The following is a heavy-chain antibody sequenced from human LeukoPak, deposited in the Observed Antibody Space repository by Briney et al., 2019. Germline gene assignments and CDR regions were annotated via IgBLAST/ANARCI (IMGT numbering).Heavy chain of an antibody. Sequence: SETLSLTCAVYGGSFSGYYWSWIRQPPGKGLEWIGEINHSGSTNYNPSLKSRVTISVDTSKNQFSLKLSSVTAADTAVYYCARVEYSSGWYLYYYYGMDVWGQGTTVTVSS. J-gene: IGHJ6*02. V-gene: IGHV4-34*01. CDR3: ARVEYSSGWYLYYYYGMDV. CDR2: INHSGST. CDR1: GGSFSGYY. D-gene: IGHD6-19*01.